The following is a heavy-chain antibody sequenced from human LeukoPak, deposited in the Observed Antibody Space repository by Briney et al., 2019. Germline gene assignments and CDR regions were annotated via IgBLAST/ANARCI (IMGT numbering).Heavy chain of an antibody. CDR1: GGSISSGGYY. CDR3: ARWMVVAAFFDY. J-gene: IGHJ4*02. D-gene: IGHD3-22*01. CDR2: IYYSGST. V-gene: IGHV4-31*03. Sequence: LSETLSLTCTVSGGSISSGGYYWSWIRQHPGKGLEWIGYIYYSGSTYYNPSLKSRVTISVDTSKNQFSLKLSSVTAADTAVYYCARWMVVAAFFDYWGQGTLVTVSS.